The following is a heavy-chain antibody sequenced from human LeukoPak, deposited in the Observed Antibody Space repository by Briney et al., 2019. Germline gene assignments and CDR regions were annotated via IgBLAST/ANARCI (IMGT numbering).Heavy chain of an antibody. V-gene: IGHV1-2*02. CDR2: INPNSGGT. CDR3: ARGRGSGSYYPIDY. Sequence: ASVKVSCKASGYTFTDYYVHWVRQAPGQGLEWMGWINPNSGGTNYAPKFQGRVTMTRDMSTSTVYMELSSLRSEDTAVYYCARGRGSGSYYPIDYWGQGTLVTVSS. J-gene: IGHJ4*02. D-gene: IGHD1-26*01. CDR1: GYTFTDYY.